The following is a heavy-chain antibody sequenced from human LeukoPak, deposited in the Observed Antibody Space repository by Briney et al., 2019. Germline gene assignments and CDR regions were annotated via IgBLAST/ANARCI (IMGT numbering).Heavy chain of an antibody. CDR1: GFACSSYF. D-gene: IGHD2-21*01. CDR3: ARSLFSARRSPFDS. CDR2: IKQDESEK. Sequence: GGSLRLSCAASGFACSSYFMGWVRQAPGKGLQWVAHIKQDESEKYFVDSVKGRFTISRDNARNSLYLQMNSLRAEDTAVYYCARSLFSARRSPFDSWGQGTLVTVSS. J-gene: IGHJ4*02. V-gene: IGHV3-7*01.